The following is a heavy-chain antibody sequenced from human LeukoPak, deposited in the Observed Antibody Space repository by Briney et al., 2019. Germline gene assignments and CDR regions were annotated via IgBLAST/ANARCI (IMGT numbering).Heavy chain of an antibody. CDR3: ARDSSSGWLLDY. V-gene: IGHV3-48*03. D-gene: IGHD6-19*01. CDR2: ISSKASTI. J-gene: IGHJ4*02. CDR1: GFSSSNFE. Sequence: GGSLRHSCAPSGFSSSNFEMNWDRQAQGNGLEWDSYISSKASTIYYADSVKCRFTISTDSPKNSLYMQVNSLRGYYTAVYYGARDSSSGWLLDYWGQGTLVTVSS.